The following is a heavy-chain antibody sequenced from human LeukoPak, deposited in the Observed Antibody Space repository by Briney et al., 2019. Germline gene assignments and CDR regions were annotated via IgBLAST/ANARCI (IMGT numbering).Heavy chain of an antibody. V-gene: IGHV1-2*02. Sequence: GASVKVSCKASGYTFTGYYMHWVRQAPGQGLEWMGWINPNSGGTNYAQKFQGRVTMTRDTSISTAYMELSRLRSDDTAVYYCARDRAGIWFGELSDYWGQGTLVTVS. CDR2: INPNSGGT. D-gene: IGHD3-10*01. J-gene: IGHJ4*02. CDR1: GYTFTGYY. CDR3: ARDRAGIWFGELSDY.